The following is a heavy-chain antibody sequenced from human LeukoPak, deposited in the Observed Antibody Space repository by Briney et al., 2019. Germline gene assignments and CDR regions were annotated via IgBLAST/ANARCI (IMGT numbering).Heavy chain of an antibody. V-gene: IGHV1-18*01. Sequence: GASVKVSCKASRYTFTSYGISWVRQSPGQELEWMGWISAYNGNTNYAQKLQGRVTMTTDTSTSTAYMELRSLRSDDTAVYYCARGGLSITMIVVDFDYWGQGTLVTVSS. CDR1: RYTFTSYG. CDR3: ARGGLSITMIVVDFDY. J-gene: IGHJ4*02. CDR2: ISAYNGNT. D-gene: IGHD3-22*01.